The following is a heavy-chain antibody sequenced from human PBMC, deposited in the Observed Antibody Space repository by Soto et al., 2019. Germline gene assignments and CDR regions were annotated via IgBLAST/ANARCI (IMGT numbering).Heavy chain of an antibody. D-gene: IGHD3-10*01. J-gene: IGHJ6*02. CDR2: ISYDGSNK. CDR3: AKDQSGDYYYGMDV. Sequence: QVQLVESGGGVVQPGRSLRLSCAASGFTFSSYGMHWVRQAPGKGLEWVAVISYDGSNKYYADSVKGRFTISRDNSKNELYLQMNSLRAEDTAVYYCAKDQSGDYYYGMDVWGQGTTVTVS. CDR1: GFTFSSYG. V-gene: IGHV3-30*18.